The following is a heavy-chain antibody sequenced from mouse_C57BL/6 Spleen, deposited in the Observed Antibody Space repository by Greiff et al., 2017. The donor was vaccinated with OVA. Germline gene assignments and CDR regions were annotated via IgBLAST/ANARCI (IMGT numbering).Heavy chain of an antibody. CDR2: INPGSGGT. D-gene: IGHD2-1*01. CDR3: ARRGDYYDFDY. V-gene: IGHV1-54*01. Sequence: LQESGAELVRPGTSVKVSCKASGYAFTNYLLEWVKQRPGQGLEWIGVINPGSGGTNYNEKFKGKATLTADKSSSTAYMQLSSLTSEDSAVYFCARRGDYYDFDYWGQGTTLTVSS. CDR1: GYAFTNYL. J-gene: IGHJ2*01.